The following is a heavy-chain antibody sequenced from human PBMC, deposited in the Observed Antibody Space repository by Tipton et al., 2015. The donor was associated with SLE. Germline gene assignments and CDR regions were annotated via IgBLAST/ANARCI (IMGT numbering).Heavy chain of an antibody. CDR3: ARDFQTIFGVVIIRYFDY. V-gene: IGHV4-34*01. D-gene: IGHD3-3*01. CDR1: GGSFSGYY. J-gene: IGHJ4*02. Sequence: GLVKPSETLSLTCAVYGGSFSGYYWSWIRQPPGKGLEWIGEINHSGSTNYNPSLKSRVTISVDTSKNQFSLKLSSVTAADTAVYYCARDFQTIFGVVIIRYFDYWGQGTLVTVSP. CDR2: INHSGST.